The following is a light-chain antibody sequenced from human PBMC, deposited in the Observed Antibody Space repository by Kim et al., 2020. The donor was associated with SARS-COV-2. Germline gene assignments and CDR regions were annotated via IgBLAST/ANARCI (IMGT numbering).Light chain of an antibody. Sequence: SYELTQPPSVSVSPAETASITCSGDKLGENYASWYQQKPGQSPVLVIHQDNKRPSAIPERFSGSNSGNTATLTISGAQAMDEADYYCQAWDSSTVVFGGGTQLTVL. CDR1: KLGENY. CDR2: QDN. CDR3: QAWDSSTVV. J-gene: IGLJ3*02. V-gene: IGLV3-1*01.